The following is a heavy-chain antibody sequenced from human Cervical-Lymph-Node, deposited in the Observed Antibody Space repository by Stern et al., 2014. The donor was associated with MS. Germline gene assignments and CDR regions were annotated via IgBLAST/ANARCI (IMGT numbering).Heavy chain of an antibody. CDR2: ISGSGGST. Sequence: EVKLVESGGGFVPPGGSLRLSCAASGFTFSSYAMSWVRQAPGKALGWVSTISGSGGSTYYADSVKGRFTISRDNSKNTLYLQMNSLRAEDTAVYYCAKDGYSYGSPSNFDYWGQGTLVTVSS. CDR3: AKDGYSYGSPSNFDY. V-gene: IGHV3-23*04. CDR1: GFTFSSYA. J-gene: IGHJ4*02. D-gene: IGHD5-18*01.